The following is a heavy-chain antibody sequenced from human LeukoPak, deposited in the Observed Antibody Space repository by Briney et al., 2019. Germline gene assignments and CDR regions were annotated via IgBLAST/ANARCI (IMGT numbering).Heavy chain of an antibody. CDR3: ARRSGGNSGPFDY. V-gene: IGHV3-23*01. CDR1: GFTFSSHA. D-gene: IGHD4-23*01. Sequence: GGSLRLSCAASGFTFSSHAMGWVRQAPGKGLDWISAISDGGANTYSADSVKGRFTISRDNSKNTVYLQMNNLGADDTALYYCARRSGGNSGPFDYWGQGTLVAVSS. J-gene: IGHJ4*02. CDR2: ISDGGANT.